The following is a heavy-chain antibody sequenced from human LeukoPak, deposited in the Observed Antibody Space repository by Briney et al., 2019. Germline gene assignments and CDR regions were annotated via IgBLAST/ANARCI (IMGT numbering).Heavy chain of an antibody. V-gene: IGHV3-66*01. CDR1: GLTFSNYW. J-gene: IGHJ4*02. D-gene: IGHD6-13*01. Sequence: GGSLRLSCAASGLTFSNYWMSWVRQAPGKGLEWVSVIYSGGRTYYADSVKGRFTISRDNSKNTLYLQMNSLRAEETAVYYCARAGPSSSWHQFDYWGQGTLVTVSS. CDR3: ARAGPSSSWHQFDY. CDR2: IYSGGRT.